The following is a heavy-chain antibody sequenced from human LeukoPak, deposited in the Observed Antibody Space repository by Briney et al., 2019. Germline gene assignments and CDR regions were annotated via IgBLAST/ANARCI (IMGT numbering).Heavy chain of an antibody. CDR1: GGSISSSNYY. D-gene: IGHD4-23*01. CDR3: AQTSPVVNDCFDD. V-gene: IGHV4-39*07. J-gene: IGHJ4*02. Sequence: PSETLSLTCTVSGGSISSSNYYWGWIRQPPGKGLEWIGSIYYRGGTHYNPSLKSRVTISVDTSNNQFSLKLSAVTAADTAVYYCAQTSPVVNDCFDDWGQGTLVTVSS. CDR2: IYYRGGT.